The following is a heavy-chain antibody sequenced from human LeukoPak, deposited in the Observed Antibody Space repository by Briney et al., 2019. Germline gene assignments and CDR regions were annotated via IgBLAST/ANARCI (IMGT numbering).Heavy chain of an antibody. V-gene: IGHV1-69*10. CDR1: GGTFSSYA. Sequence: TVTVSCKASGGTFSSYAISWVRQAPGQGLEWMGRIIPILGIANYAQKFQGRVTITADKSTSTAYMELSSLRSEDTAVYYCACLYGSGSNYYGMDVWGQGTTVTVSS. CDR2: IIPILGIA. D-gene: IGHD3-10*01. CDR3: ACLYGSGSNYYGMDV. J-gene: IGHJ6*02.